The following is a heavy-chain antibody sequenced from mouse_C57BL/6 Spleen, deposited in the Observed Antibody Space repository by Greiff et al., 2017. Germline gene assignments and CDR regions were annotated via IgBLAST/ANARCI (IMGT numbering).Heavy chain of an antibody. CDR2: IYPGNSDT. D-gene: IGHD1-1*01. Sequence: EVQLQQSGPVLARPGASVKMSCKTSGYTFTSYWMHWVKQRPGQGLEWIGAIYPGNSDTSYNQKFKGKAKLTAVTSASTAYMELSSLTNEDSAVYYCTRNLGSPYYFDYWGQGTTLTVSS. CDR3: TRNLGSPYYFDY. V-gene: IGHV1-5*01. J-gene: IGHJ2*01. CDR1: GYTFTSYW.